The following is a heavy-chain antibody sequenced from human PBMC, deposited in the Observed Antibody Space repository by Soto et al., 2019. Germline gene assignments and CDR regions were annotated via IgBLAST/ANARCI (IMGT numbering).Heavy chain of an antibody. CDR2: IYSGGST. V-gene: IGHV3-66*01. J-gene: IGHJ3*01. Sequence: EVQLVESGGGLVQPGGSLRLSCAASGFTVSSNYMSWVRQGPGKGLEWVSVIYSGGSTYYXXSVKGRFTISRDNSKNTXXXXXXXLRAEDTAVXYCARTSLWGQGTMVTVSS. CDR1: GFTVSSNY. CDR3: ARTSL.